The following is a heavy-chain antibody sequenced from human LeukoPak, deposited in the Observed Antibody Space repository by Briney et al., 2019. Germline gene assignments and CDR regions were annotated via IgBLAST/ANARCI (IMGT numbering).Heavy chain of an antibody. V-gene: IGHV1-69*13. Sequence: GASVKVSCKASGGTLSSYAISWVRQAPGQGLEWKGGIVPIFGSANYAQKFQGRVTITADESTTTAYMELTGLRSEDTAVYYCAKDEGVANRWFDTWGQGTLVTVSS. J-gene: IGHJ5*02. CDR3: AKDEGVANRWFDT. CDR2: IVPIFGSA. CDR1: GGTLSSYA. D-gene: IGHD5-12*01.